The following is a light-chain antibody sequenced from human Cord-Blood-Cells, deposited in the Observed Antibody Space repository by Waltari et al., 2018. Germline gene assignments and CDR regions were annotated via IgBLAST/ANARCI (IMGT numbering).Light chain of an antibody. J-gene: IGLJ1*01. CDR1: SSHVGGYNY. V-gene: IGLV2-14*01. Sequence: QSALTQPASVSGSPGQSITISCTGTSSHVGGYNYVSWYQQHPGKAPQPKIYDVSNRPSGVSNRFSGSKSGNTASLTISGLQAEDEADYYCSSYTSSSTLVFGTGTKVTVL. CDR2: DVS. CDR3: SSYTSSSTLV.